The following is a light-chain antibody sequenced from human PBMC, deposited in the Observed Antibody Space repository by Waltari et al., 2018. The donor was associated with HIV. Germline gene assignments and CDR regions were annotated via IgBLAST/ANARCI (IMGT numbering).Light chain of an antibody. CDR2: SNN. J-gene: IGLJ2*01. CDR1: RSNIGSNT. CDR3: AAWDDSLNGPGVV. V-gene: IGLV1-44*01. Sequence: QSVLTQPPSASGTPGQRVTISCSGSRSNIGSNTVTWYQQLPGTAPKLLIYSNNQRPSGVPDRFSGSKSGTSASLAISGLQSEDEADYYCAAWDDSLNGPGVVFGGGTKLTVL.